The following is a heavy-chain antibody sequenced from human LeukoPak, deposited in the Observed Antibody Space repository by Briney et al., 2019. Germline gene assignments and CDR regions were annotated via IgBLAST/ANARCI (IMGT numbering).Heavy chain of an antibody. CDR1: GYSFTSYW. V-gene: IGHV5-51*01. J-gene: IGHJ6*03. Sequence: GESLKISCKGSGYSFTSYWIGWVRQMPGEGLEWMGIIYPGDSDTRYSPSFQGQVTISADKSISTAYLQWSSLKASDTAMYYCARHQGTVDTAMVTNYYYYMDVWGKGTTVTVSS. CDR3: ARHQGTVDTAMVTNYYYYMDV. D-gene: IGHD5-18*01. CDR2: IYPGDSDT.